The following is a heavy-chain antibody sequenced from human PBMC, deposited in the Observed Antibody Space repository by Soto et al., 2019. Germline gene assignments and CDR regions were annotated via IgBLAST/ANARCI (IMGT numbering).Heavy chain of an antibody. CDR2: IKRKSDGGTT. Sequence: EVQLVESGGGLVKPGGSLTLSCAASGFTFNDAWLSGVRQAQGKGLEWVGRIKRKSDGGTTDYAAPVKGRFTISKDDSKNTLYLQMNSLKTEDTAVYYCTTGVGTLDYWGQGTLVTVSS. V-gene: IGHV3-15*01. CDR1: GFTFNDAW. J-gene: IGHJ4*02. CDR3: TTGVGTLDY. D-gene: IGHD3-3*01.